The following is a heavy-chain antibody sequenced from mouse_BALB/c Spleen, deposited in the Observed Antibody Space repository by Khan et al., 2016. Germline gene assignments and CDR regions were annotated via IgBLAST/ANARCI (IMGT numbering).Heavy chain of an antibody. CDR2: INSNGGST. CDR1: GFSFSTYG. CDR3: ARDGGAMDY. Sequence: VQLVESGGGLVQPGGSLKLSCVASGFSFSTYGMCWVRQTPDKRLELVATINSNGGSTYYPDSVKGRFTIARDNAKNTLYLHMSSLKSEDTAMYYCARDGGAMDYWGRGTSVAVSS. J-gene: IGHJ4*01. V-gene: IGHV5-6-3*01.